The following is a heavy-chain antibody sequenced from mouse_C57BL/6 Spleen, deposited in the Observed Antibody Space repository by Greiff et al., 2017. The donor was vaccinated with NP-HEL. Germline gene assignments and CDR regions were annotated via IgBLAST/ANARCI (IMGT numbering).Heavy chain of an antibody. Sequence: VQLQQPGAELVKPGASVKLSCKASGYTFTSYWMHWVKQRPGQGLEWIGMIHPNSGSTNYNEKFKSKATLTVDKSSSTAYMQLSSLTSEDSAVYYCARSFYTTVVATEDYWGQGTTLTVSS. CDR1: GYTFTSYW. J-gene: IGHJ2*01. CDR2: IHPNSGST. CDR3: ARSFYTTVVATEDY. V-gene: IGHV1-64*01. D-gene: IGHD1-1*01.